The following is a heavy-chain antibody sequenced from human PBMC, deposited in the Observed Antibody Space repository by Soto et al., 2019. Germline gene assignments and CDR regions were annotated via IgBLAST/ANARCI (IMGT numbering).Heavy chain of an antibody. Sequence: QVQLQESGPGLVKPSQTLSLTCTVSGGSISSGDYYWSWIRQPPGKGLEWIGYIYYSGSTYYNPSLKSRVTLFVGTAQNQFPLKLSPVAAADTAVDYWAREGDGYNLAHFDYWGQGTLVTVSS. J-gene: IGHJ4*02. V-gene: IGHV4-30-4*01. CDR1: GGSISSGDYY. D-gene: IGHD5-12*01. CDR2: IYYSGST. CDR3: AREGDGYNLAHFDY.